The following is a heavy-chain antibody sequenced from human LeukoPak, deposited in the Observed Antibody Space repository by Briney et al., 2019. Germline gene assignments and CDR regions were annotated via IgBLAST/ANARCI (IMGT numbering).Heavy chain of an antibody. CDR3: ARDSSEGITMIVVEYYFDY. CDR2: IYSGGST. V-gene: IGHV3-66*01. Sequence: GGSLRLSCAASGFTVSSNYMSWVRQAPGKGLEWVSVIYSGGSTYYADSVKGRFTISRDNSKNTLYLQMNSLRAEDTAVYYCARDSSEGITMIVVEYYFDYWGQGTLVTVSS. D-gene: IGHD3-22*01. J-gene: IGHJ4*02. CDR1: GFTVSSNY.